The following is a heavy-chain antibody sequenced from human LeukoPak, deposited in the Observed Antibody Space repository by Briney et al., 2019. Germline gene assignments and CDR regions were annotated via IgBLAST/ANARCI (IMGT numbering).Heavy chain of an antibody. V-gene: IGHV4-34*01. CDR2: INHSGST. J-gene: IGHJ5*02. CDR3: AQGHDYGDYLNWFDP. D-gene: IGHD4-17*01. Sequence: SQTLSLTCAVYGGSLSDYYWSWIRQPPGKGREWIGEINHSGSTNYNPSLKSRVTISVDTSKHQFSLKLSSVTAADTAVYYCAQGHDYGDYLNWFDPWGQGTLVTVSS. CDR1: GGSLSDYY.